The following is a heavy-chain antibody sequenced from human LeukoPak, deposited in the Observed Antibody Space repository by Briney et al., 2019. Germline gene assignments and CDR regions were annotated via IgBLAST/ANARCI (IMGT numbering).Heavy chain of an antibody. D-gene: IGHD3-9*01. CDR3: AKARWLVDY. Sequence: GGSLRLSCAASGFTFSSYGMHWVRQAPGKGLEWVAFIRDDGSNKYYADSVKGRFTISRDNSKNTLYLQMNSPRAEDTAVYYCAKARWLVDYWGQGTLVTVSS. V-gene: IGHV3-30*02. CDR2: IRDDGSNK. J-gene: IGHJ4*02. CDR1: GFTFSSYG.